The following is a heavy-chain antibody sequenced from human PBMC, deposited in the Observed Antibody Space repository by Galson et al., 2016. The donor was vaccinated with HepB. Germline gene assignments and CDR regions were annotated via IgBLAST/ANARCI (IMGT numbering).Heavy chain of an antibody. CDR1: GFTFNNYA. V-gene: IGHV3-23*01. Sequence: SLRLSCAASGFTFNNYAMSWVRQAPGKGLEWVSALSGRGGSTYYADSVKGRFNVSRDNSKNTLYLQMNSLRAEDTAVYYCAKGEAGSSWLLFDYWGQGTLVTVSS. CDR3: AKGEAGSSWLLFDY. D-gene: IGHD6-13*01. CDR2: LSGRGGST. J-gene: IGHJ4*02.